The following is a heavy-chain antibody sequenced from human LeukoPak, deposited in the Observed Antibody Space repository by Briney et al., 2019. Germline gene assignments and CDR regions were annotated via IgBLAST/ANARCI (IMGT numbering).Heavy chain of an antibody. CDR2: ISYDGSNK. J-gene: IGHJ3*02. CDR1: GFTFSSYG. CDR3: ARSYSSGWYDAFDI. Sequence: GRSLRLSCAASGFTFSSYGMHWVRQAPGKGLEWVAVISYDGSNKYYADSVKGRFTISRDNSKNTLYLQMNSLRAEDTAVYYCARSYSSGWYDAFDIWGQGTMVTVSS. D-gene: IGHD6-19*01. V-gene: IGHV3-30*03.